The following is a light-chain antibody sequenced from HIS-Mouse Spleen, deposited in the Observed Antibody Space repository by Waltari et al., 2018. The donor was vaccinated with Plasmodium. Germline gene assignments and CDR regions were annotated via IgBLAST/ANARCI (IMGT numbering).Light chain of an antibody. J-gene: IGKJ3*01. CDR3: HQYDNLPPAFT. CDR2: DSS. Sequence: DIQMTQSPSSLSASVGDRVTITCQASQDISNYLNWYQQKPGKVPKLLIYDSSNLETGVPARFSGIGSGTDFTFTISSLQPEDIATYYCHQYDNLPPAFTFGPGTKVDIK. CDR1: QDISNY. V-gene: IGKV1-33*01.